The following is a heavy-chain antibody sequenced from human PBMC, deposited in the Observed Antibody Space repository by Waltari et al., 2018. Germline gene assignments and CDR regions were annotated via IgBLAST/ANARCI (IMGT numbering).Heavy chain of an antibody. CDR2: IYYDGSNK. CDR1: GFTFSSYG. CDR3: AKDLIAAAGTRYYYGMDV. V-gene: IGHV3-30*18. Sequence: QVQLVESGGGVVQPGRSLRLSCAASGFTFSSYGMHWVRQAPGKGLEWVAVIYYDGSNKYYADSVKGRFTISRDNSKNTLYLQMNSLRAEDTAVYYCAKDLIAAAGTRYYYGMDVWGQGTTVTVSS. D-gene: IGHD6-13*01. J-gene: IGHJ6*02.